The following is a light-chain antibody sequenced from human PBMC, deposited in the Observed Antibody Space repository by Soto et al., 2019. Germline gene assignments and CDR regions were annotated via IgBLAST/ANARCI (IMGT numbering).Light chain of an antibody. CDR2: DSN. V-gene: IGLV1-40*01. Sequence: QSVLTQPPSVSGAPGQRVTISCTGTSSNIGAGQDVHWYRQLPGAAPKFLISDSNNRASGVPDRFSVSKSGASASLAITGLRAGDEGDYFCQSYGTSLSGLYVFGTGTKVTVL. CDR1: SSNIGAGQD. J-gene: IGLJ1*01. CDR3: QSYGTSLSGLYV.